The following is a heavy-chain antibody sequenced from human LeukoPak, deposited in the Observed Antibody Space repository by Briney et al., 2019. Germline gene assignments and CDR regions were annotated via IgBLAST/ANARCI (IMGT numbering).Heavy chain of an antibody. CDR3: AKDKIWFRGRSYYFDY. J-gene: IGHJ4*02. D-gene: IGHD3-10*01. Sequence: GGSLRLSCAASGFTFSSYAMSWVRQAPGKGLEWVSAISGSGGSTYYADSVKGRFTISRDNSKNTLYLQMNSLRAEDTAVYYCAKDKIWFRGRSYYFDYWGQGTLVTVSS. V-gene: IGHV3-23*01. CDR2: ISGSGGST. CDR1: GFTFSSYA.